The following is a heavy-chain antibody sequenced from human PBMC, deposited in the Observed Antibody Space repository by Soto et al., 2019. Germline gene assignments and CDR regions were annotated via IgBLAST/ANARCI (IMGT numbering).Heavy chain of an antibody. CDR2: INPNSGGT. CDR3: ARSGDYDFWSGSASSLDV. J-gene: IGHJ6*04. Sequence: ASVKVSCKASGYTFTGYYMHWVRQAPGQGLEWMGWINPNSGGTNYAQKFQGWVTMTRDTSISTAYMELRRLRSDDTAVYYCARSGDYDFWSGSASSLDVWGKGTRGTVGS. CDR1: GYTFTGYY. V-gene: IGHV1-2*04. D-gene: IGHD3-3*01.